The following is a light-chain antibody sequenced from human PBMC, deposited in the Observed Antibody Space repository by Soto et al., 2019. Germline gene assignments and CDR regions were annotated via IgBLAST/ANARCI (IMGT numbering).Light chain of an antibody. J-gene: IGKJ5*01. CDR3: MQGKHWPIT. V-gene: IGKV2-30*02. CDR2: KVS. Sequence: VLRTQSPLSLPVTLGQPASISCRSNQSLVHSDGIAYFSWFQQRPGRSPRRLIYKVSNRDSGIPARFSGSGSGTDFALKISRVEAEDVGVYYCMQGKHWPITFGQGTRLEIK. CDR1: QSLVHSDGIAY.